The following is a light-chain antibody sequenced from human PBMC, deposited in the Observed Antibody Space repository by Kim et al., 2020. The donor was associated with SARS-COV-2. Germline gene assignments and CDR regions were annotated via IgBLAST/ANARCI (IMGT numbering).Light chain of an antibody. V-gene: IGLV1-40*01. CDR1: SSSLGTGYD. J-gene: IGLJ3*02. Sequence: RVTLTVTGGSSSLGTGYDVNWYQHIPRTAPKLLIYGNHNRPSGVPDRFSGSKSGSSASLAITGLQAEDEADYYCHSYDSSLSASVFGGGTQLTVL. CDR2: GNH. CDR3: HSYDSSLSASV.